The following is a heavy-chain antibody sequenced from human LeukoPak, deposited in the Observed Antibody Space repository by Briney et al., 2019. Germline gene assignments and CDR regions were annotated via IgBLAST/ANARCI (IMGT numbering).Heavy chain of an antibody. J-gene: IGHJ4*02. CDR2: IYTSGST. CDR3: ARSYGDYSAPFDY. Sequence: SETLSLTCTVSGGSISSGSYYWSWIRQPAGKGLEWIGRIYTSGSTNYNPSLKSRVTISVDTSKSQFSLKLSSVTAADTAVYYCARSYGDYSAPFDYWGQGTLVTVSS. CDR1: GGSISSGSYY. D-gene: IGHD4-17*01. V-gene: IGHV4-61*02.